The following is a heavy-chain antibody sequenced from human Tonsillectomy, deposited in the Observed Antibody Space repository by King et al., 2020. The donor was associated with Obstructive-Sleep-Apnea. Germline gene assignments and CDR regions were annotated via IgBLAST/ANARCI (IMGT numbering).Heavy chain of an antibody. D-gene: IGHD3-22*01. V-gene: IGHV1-46*01. CDR2: INPSGGST. CDR3: ASSSRIVVEPLDY. CDR1: GYTFTSYY. Sequence: VQLVESGAEVKKPGASVKVSCKASGYTFTSYYMHWVRQAPGQGLEWMGIINPSGGSTSYAQKFQGRVTMTRDTSTSTVYMELSSLRSEDTAVYHCASSSRIVVEPLDYWGQGTLVTVSS. J-gene: IGHJ4*02.